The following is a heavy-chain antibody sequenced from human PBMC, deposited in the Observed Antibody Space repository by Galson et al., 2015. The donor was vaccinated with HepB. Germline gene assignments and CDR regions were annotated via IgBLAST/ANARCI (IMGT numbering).Heavy chain of an antibody. CDR2: ISYDGSNK. CDR1: GFTFSSYG. J-gene: IGHJ6*02. V-gene: IGHV3-30*18. CDR3: AKDLESIAAAGTGNDLKYYYYGMDV. D-gene: IGHD6-13*01. Sequence: SLRLSCAASGFTFSSYGMHWVRQAPGKGLEWVAVISYDGSNKYYADSVKGRFTISRDNSKNTLYLQMNSLRAEDTAVYYCAKDLESIAAAGTGNDLKYYYYGMDVWGQGTAVTVSS.